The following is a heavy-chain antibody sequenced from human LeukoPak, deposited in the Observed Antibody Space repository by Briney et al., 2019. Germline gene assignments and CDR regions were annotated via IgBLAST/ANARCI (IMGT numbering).Heavy chain of an antibody. J-gene: IGHJ4*02. CDR2: IYPSDGST. CDR1: GYTFTSYY. D-gene: IGHD2-21*02. CDR3: ARDHCGGDCSGHFIDY. V-gene: IGHV1-46*01. Sequence: ASVKVSCKASGYTFTSYYMHWVRQAPGQGLEWMGIIYPSDGSTTYAQKFQGRVTMTRDTSTSTVYMELSSLRSEDTAVYYCARDHCGGDCSGHFIDYWGQGTLITVSS.